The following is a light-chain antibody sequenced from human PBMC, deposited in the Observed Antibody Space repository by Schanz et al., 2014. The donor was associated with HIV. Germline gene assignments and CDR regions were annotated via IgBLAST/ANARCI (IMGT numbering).Light chain of an antibody. J-gene: IGLJ3*02. CDR1: SSNIGSYT. CDR2: SNN. Sequence: QSVLTQPPSASGTPGQRVTISCSRSSSNIGSYTEDWYQQLPGTAPKLLIYSNNQRPSGVPDRFSGSKSGTSASLAISGLRSEDEADYYCATWDDSLSGWVFGGGTKPTVL. CDR3: ATWDDSLSGWV. V-gene: IGLV1-44*01.